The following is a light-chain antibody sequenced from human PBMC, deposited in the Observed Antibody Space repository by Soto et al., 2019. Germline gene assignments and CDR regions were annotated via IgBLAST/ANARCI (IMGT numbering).Light chain of an antibody. CDR3: QHFGGTTFT. V-gene: IGKV3-20*01. J-gene: IGKJ5*01. CDR1: QSVSNNY. CDR2: GAS. Sequence: EIVLTQSPGTLSLSPGERATLSCRASQSVSNNYLAWYQQKPGQAPRLLIYGASNRATGIPDRFSGSGSGTDFTLTISGLEPGDFAVYYCQHFGGTTFTFGQGTRLEI.